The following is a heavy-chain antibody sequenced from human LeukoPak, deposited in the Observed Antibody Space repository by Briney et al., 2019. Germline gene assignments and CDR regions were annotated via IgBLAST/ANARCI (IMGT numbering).Heavy chain of an antibody. CDR3: AKDYHYDFWSGHYLGNYYFDY. CDR1: GFTVSSNY. CDR2: IYSGGSK. J-gene: IGHJ4*02. V-gene: IGHV3-66*02. D-gene: IGHD3-3*01. Sequence: GGSLRLSCAASGFTVSSNYMSWVRQAPGKGLEWVSVIYSGGSKYYADSVKGRFTISRDNSKNTLYLQMNSLRAEDTAVYYCAKDYHYDFWSGHYLGNYYFDYWGQGTLVTVSS.